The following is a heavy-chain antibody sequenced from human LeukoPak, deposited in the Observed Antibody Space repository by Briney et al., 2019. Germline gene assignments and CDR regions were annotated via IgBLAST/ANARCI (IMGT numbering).Heavy chain of an antibody. J-gene: IGHJ4*02. Sequence: GGSLTLSCAASGFTFSRYWLSWVRQAPAKGVEGVGNIKQGGSEKFYLASAMRRFTISSDDAKNTLHLQMKSLRAEDTAVYYCAREIKFRGVISLRYFDYWGQGTLVTVSS. CDR3: AREIKFRGVISLRYFDY. D-gene: IGHD3-10*01. CDR2: IKQGGSEK. CDR1: GFTFSRYW. V-gene: IGHV3-7*01.